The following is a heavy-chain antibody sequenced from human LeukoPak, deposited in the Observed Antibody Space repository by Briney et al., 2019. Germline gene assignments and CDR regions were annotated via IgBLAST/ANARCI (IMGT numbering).Heavy chain of an antibody. CDR1: GGSLSTTSW. J-gene: IGHJ4*02. D-gene: IGHD5-24*01. V-gene: IGHV4-4*02. CDR2: INHSGST. Sequence: SETLSLTCAVSGGSLSTTSWWVWLRQPPGKGLEWIGEINHSGSTNYNPSLKSRVTISVDTSKNQFSLKLSSVTAADTAVYYCARHEWEEMATINYFDYWGQGTLVTVSS. CDR3: ARHEWEEMATINYFDY.